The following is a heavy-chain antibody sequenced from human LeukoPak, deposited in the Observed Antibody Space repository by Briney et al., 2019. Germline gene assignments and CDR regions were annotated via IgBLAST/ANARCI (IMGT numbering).Heavy chain of an antibody. CDR2: ISSSSSTI. V-gene: IGHV3-48*04. J-gene: IGHJ3*02. CDR3: ARGLAAGSIDAFDI. CDR1: GFTFSSYS. D-gene: IGHD6-13*01. Sequence: PGGSLRLSCAASGFTFSSYSMNWVRQAPGKGLEWVSYISSSSSTIYCADSVKGRFTISRDNAKNSLYLQMNSLRAEDTAVYYCARGLAAGSIDAFDIWGQGTMVTVSS.